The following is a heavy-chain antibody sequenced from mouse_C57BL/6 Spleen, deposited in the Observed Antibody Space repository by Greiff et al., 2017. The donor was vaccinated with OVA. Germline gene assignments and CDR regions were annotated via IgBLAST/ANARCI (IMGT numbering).Heavy chain of an antibody. CDR3: ARVYDGYYGWYFDV. D-gene: IGHD2-3*01. Sequence: EVMLVESGGGLVKPGGSLKLSCAASGFTFSDYGMHWVRQAPEKGLEWVAYISSGSSTIYYADTVKGRFTISRDNAKNTLFLQMTSLRSEDTAMYYCARVYDGYYGWYFDVWGTGTTVTVSA. V-gene: IGHV5-17*01. CDR1: GFTFSDYG. J-gene: IGHJ1*03. CDR2: ISSGSSTI.